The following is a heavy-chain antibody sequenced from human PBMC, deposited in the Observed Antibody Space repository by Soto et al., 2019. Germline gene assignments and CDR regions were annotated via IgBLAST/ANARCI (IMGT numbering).Heavy chain of an antibody. Sequence: GGSLRLSCAASGFSFSSYWMTWVRQAQGKGLEWVANIKQDAREKYYVASVKGRFTISRDNGKNLLYLQMDSLTADETAVYYCEGDGVGKGDYNGWLDPWGQGTLVTVSS. CDR1: GFSFSSYW. D-gene: IGHD3-9*01. V-gene: IGHV3-7*03. CDR2: IKQDAREK. CDR3: EGDGVGKGDYNGWLDP. J-gene: IGHJ5*02.